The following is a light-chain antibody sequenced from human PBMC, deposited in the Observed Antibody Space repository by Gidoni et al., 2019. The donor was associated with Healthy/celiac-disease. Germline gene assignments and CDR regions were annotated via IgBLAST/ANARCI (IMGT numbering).Light chain of an antibody. J-gene: IGKJ3*01. V-gene: IGKV1D-13*01. CDR1: QGISSA. Sequence: GDRVTITCRASQGISSALAWYQQKPGKAPKLLIDDASSLESGVPSRFSGSGSGPDFTLTISSLQPEDFATYCCQQFNNYPFTFGPGTKVDIK. CDR2: DAS. CDR3: QQFNNYPFT.